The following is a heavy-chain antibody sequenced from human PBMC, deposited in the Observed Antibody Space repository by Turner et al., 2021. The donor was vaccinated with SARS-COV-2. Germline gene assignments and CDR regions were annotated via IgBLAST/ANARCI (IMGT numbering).Heavy chain of an antibody. J-gene: IGHJ3*02. V-gene: IGHV1-18*04. CDR3: ARYIRGEGAALAFDI. CDR1: GYTFTSYG. CDR2: ISAYNGNT. Sequence: QVQLVQSGAEVKKPGASVKVSCEASGYTFTSYGISWVRQAPGQGLEWMGVISAYNGNTNYAQKLQGRVTMTTDKSTSTAYMELRSLRSDDTALYYCARYIRGEGAALAFDIWGQGTMVTISS. D-gene: IGHD1-26*01.